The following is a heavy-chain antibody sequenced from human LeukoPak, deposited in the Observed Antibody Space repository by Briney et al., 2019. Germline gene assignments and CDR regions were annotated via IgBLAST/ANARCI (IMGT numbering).Heavy chain of an antibody. CDR2: IYNGGT. CDR3: ARASKVWENLFFDS. CDR1: GGSISSDY. V-gene: IGHV4-4*07. D-gene: IGHD3-16*01. Sequence: SETLSLTCTVSGGSISSDYWSWIRQPAGKGLEWIGRIYNGGTKYNPSLENRVTISLDTSKSHFSLKLTSVTAADTAVYYCARASKVWENLFFDSRGQGTLVTVSS. J-gene: IGHJ4*02.